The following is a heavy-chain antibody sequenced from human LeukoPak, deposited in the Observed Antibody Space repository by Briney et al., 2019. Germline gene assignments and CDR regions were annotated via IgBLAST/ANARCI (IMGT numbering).Heavy chain of an antibody. J-gene: IGHJ4*02. CDR3: ARIPKYCSSTSCYPFDY. Sequence: ASVKVCCKASGYTFCSYYLQWLRQAPGQWLEWMGIINPSGGSTSYAQKFQGRVTMTRDTSTSTVYMELSSLRSEDTAVYYCARIPKYCSSTSCYPFDYWGQGTLVTVSS. D-gene: IGHD2-2*01. CDR1: GYTFCSYY. V-gene: IGHV1-46*01. CDR2: INPSGGST.